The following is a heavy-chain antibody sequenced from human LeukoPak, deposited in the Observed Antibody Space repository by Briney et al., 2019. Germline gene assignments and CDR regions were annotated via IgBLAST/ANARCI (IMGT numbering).Heavy chain of an antibody. D-gene: IGHD3-22*01. CDR3: ARHDAYYDSSGHYYSGYAFDI. CDR1: GGSISSSSYY. V-gene: IGHV4-39*01. J-gene: IGHJ3*02. CDR2: IYYSGIT. Sequence: SETLSLTCTVSGGSISSSSYYWGWIRQPPGKGLEWIGSIYYSGITYYNPSLKSRVTISVDTSKNQFSLRLSSVTAADTAVYYCARHDAYYDSSGHYYSGYAFDIWGPGTMVTVSS.